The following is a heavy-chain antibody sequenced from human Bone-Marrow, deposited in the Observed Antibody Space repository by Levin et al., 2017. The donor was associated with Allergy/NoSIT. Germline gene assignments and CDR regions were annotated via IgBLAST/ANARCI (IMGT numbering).Heavy chain of an antibody. Sequence: GGSLGLSCAASGFTFSNYAMSWVRQAPGKGLEWVSGIRDSGVTTHYADSVKGRFTVSRDNSKNTLYLQMNSLRVEDTALYYCAKDRRNYFGSGTHGAFDIWGQGTMVTVSS. CDR3: AKDRRNYFGSGTHGAFDI. CDR1: GFTFSNYA. CDR2: IRDSGVTT. J-gene: IGHJ3*02. D-gene: IGHD3-10*01. V-gene: IGHV3-23*01.